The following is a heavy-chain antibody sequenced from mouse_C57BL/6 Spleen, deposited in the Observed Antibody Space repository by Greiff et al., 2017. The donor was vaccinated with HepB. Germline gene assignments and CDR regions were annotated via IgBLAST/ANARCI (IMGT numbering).Heavy chain of an antibody. D-gene: IGHD1-1*01. Sequence: DVKLQESGAELVKPGASVKLSCTASGFNIKDYYMHWVKQRTEQGLEWIGRIDPEDGETKYDPKFQGKATITADTSSNTAYLQLSSLTSEDTAVYYCAREIFITTIVAPSYFDYWGQGTTLTVSS. V-gene: IGHV14-2*01. CDR1: GFNIKDYY. J-gene: IGHJ2*01. CDR2: IDPEDGET. CDR3: AREIFITTIVAPSYFDY.